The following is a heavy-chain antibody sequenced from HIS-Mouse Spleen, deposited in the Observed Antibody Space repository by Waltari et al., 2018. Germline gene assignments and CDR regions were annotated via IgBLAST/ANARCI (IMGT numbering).Heavy chain of an antibody. CDR2: ISYDGSNK. CDR1: GFTFSSYG. J-gene: IGHJ4*02. Sequence: QVQLVESGGGVVQPGRSRRLSWAASGFTFSSYGMHWVRQAPGKGLEWVAVISYDGSNKYYADSVKGRFTISRDNSKNTLYLQMNSLRAEDTAVYYCAKDRGSQFDYWGQGTLVTVSS. D-gene: IGHD1-26*01. V-gene: IGHV3-30*18. CDR3: AKDRGSQFDY.